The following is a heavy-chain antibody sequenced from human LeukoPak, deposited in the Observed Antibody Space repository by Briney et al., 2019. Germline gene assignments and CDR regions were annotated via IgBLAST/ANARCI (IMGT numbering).Heavy chain of an antibody. CDR3: ARRFSSSSDWFDP. V-gene: IGHV5-51*01. D-gene: IGHD6-6*01. CDR2: IYPGDSDT. CDR1: GYSFTSYW. J-gene: IGHJ5*02. Sequence: GESLKISCKGSGYSFTSYWICWVRQMPGKGLEWMGIIYPGDSDTRYSPSFQGQVAISADKSISTAYLQWSSLKASDTAMYYCARRFSSSSDWFDPWGQGTLVTVSS.